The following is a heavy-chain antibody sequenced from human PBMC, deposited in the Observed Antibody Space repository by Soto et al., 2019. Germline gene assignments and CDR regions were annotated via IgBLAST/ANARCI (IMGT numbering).Heavy chain of an antibody. Sequence: PSETLSLTCTVSGGPIISDYWSWIRQPPGKGLEWIGYISYSGSTNYNPSLKSLVTISVDTSKNRFSLNLSSVTATDTAVYYCARVLCESYLFDYWGQGILVTVSS. D-gene: IGHD3-10*01. CDR2: ISYSGST. V-gene: IGHV4-59*01. CDR1: GGPIISDY. CDR3: ARVLCESYLFDY. J-gene: IGHJ4*02.